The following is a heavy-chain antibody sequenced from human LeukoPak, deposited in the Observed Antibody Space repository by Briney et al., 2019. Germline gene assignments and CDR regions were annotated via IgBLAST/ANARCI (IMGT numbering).Heavy chain of an antibody. D-gene: IGHD2-2*02. Sequence: GGSLRLSCAASGFTVSSIYMSWVRQAPGKGLEWVSIIYSGGSTYSADSVKGRFTISRDNSKNTLYLQMNSLRAEDTAVYYCARGPSVVPAAITYWGQGTLVTVSS. J-gene: IGHJ4*02. CDR1: GFTVSSIY. CDR2: IYSGGST. V-gene: IGHV3-53*01. CDR3: ARGPSVVPAAITY.